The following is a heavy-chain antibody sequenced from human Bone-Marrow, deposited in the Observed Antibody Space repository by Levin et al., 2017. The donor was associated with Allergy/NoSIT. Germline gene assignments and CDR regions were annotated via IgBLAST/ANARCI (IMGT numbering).Heavy chain of an antibody. CDR1: GGSISSYY. CDR2: IYYSGST. J-gene: IGHJ4*02. Sequence: SCTVSGGSISSYYWSWIRQPPGKGLEWIGYIYYSGSTNYNPSLKSRVTISVDTSKNQFSLKLSSVTAADTAVYYCARTNYDYIWGSYRIDYWGQGTLVTVSS. V-gene: IGHV4-59*01. CDR3: ARTNYDYIWGSYRIDY. D-gene: IGHD3-16*02.